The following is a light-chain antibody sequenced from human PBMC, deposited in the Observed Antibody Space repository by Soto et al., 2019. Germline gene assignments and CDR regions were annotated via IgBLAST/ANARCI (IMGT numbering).Light chain of an antibody. V-gene: IGKV1-33*01. CDR2: DAS. CDR1: QDISNY. Sequence: DIQMTQSPSSLSASVGDRVTITCQASQDISNYLNWYQQKPGKGPKLLIYDASNLETGVPSRFSGSGSGPDFTFTISSLQPEDIATYYCQQYDKLPMYTFGQGTKLEIK. CDR3: QQYDKLPMYT. J-gene: IGKJ2*01.